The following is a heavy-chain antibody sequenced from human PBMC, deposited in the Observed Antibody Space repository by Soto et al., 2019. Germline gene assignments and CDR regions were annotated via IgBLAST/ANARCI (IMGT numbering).Heavy chain of an antibody. D-gene: IGHD2-15*01. V-gene: IGHV3-74*01. CDR3: ARATPRRDGYSS. CDR2: INSDGSST. J-gene: IGHJ4*02. Sequence: GGSLRLSCAASGFTFSSYWMHWVRQAPGKGLVWVSRINSDGSSTSYADSVKGRFTISRDNAKNTLYLQMNSPRAEDTAVYYCARATPRRDGYSSWGQGTLVTVSS. CDR1: GFTFSSYW.